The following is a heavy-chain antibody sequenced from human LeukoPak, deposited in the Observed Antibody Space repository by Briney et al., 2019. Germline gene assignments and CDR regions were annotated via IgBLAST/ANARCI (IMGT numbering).Heavy chain of an antibody. J-gene: IGHJ5*02. Sequence: ASVKVSCKPSGGTFSSYAISWVRQAPGQGLEWMGRIIPIFGTANYAQKFQGRVTITTGESTSTAYMELSSLRSEDTAVYYCARGGYYGSGSLMVNWFDPWGQGTLVTVSS. V-gene: IGHV1-69*05. D-gene: IGHD3-10*01. CDR1: GGTFSSYA. CDR2: IIPIFGTA. CDR3: ARGGYYGSGSLMVNWFDP.